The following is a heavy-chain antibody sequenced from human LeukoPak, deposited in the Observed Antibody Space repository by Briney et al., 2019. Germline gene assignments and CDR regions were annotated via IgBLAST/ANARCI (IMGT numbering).Heavy chain of an antibody. V-gene: IGHV4-34*01. CDR2: INHSGST. J-gene: IGHJ4*02. CDR1: GGSFSGYY. Sequence: SETLSLTCAVYGGSFSGYYWSWIRQPPGKGLEWIGEINHSGSTNYNPSLKSRVTISVDTSKNQFSLKLGSVTAADTAVYFCARGKPLEPLDYWGQGTLVTVSS. CDR3: ARGKPLEPLDY. D-gene: IGHD1-1*01.